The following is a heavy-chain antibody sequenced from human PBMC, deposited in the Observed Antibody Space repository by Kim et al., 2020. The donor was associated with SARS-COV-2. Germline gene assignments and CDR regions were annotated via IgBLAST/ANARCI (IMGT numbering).Heavy chain of an antibody. V-gene: IGHV1-69*04. J-gene: IGHJ5*02. CDR3: ARDPGIAVAGTHWFDP. D-gene: IGHD6-19*01. CDR1: GGTFSSYA. CDR2: IIPILGIA. Sequence: SVKVSCKASGGTFSSYAISWVRQAPGQGLEWMGRIIPILGIANYAQKFQGRVTITADKSTSTAYMELSSLRSEDTAVYYCARDPGIAVAGTHWFDPWGQGTLVTVSS.